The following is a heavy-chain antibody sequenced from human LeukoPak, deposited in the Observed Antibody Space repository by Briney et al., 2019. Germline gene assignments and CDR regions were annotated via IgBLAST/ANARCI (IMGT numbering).Heavy chain of an antibody. CDR3: ARDGRGAVAGFDY. Sequence: ASVTVSCTASGYTFTVYYMEWVRQAPGQGLEWMGWINPNSGGTNYAQKFQGRVTMTRDTSISTAYMELSRLGSDDTAVYYCARDGRGAVAGFDYWGQGTLVTVSS. J-gene: IGHJ4*02. CDR1: GYTFTVYY. D-gene: IGHD6-19*01. CDR2: INPNSGGT. V-gene: IGHV1-2*02.